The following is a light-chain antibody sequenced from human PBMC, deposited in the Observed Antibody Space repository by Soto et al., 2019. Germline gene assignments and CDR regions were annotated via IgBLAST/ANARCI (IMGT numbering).Light chain of an antibody. Sequence: QSVLTQPPSASGTPGQRVTISCSGSRPNIGNNYVYWYQHLPGAAPKLLIYKNNLRPSGVPDRFSGSKSATSASLAISGLRSEDEADYYCATWDDSLYWVFGGGTKLTVL. V-gene: IGLV1-47*01. J-gene: IGLJ3*02. CDR2: KNN. CDR1: RPNIGNNY. CDR3: ATWDDSLYWV.